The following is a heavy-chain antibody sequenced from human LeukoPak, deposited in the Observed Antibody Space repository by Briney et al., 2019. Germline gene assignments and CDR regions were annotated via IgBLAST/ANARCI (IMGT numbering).Heavy chain of an antibody. V-gene: IGHV1-8*01. Sequence: ASVKVSCKASGYTFSRYAINWVRQATGQGLEWMGWMNPNSDNAGYAQKFQGRVTMTRNTSISTAYMELSSLRSEDTAVYYCARRGVGTHFDYWGQGSLVTVSS. J-gene: IGHJ4*02. CDR1: GYTFSRYA. D-gene: IGHD1-1*01. CDR2: MNPNSDNA. CDR3: ARRGVGTHFDY.